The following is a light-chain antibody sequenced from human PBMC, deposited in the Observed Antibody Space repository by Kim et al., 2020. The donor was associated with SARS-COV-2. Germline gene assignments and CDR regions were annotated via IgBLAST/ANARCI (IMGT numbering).Light chain of an antibody. Sequence: VTISCTRSSGRIASNYVQWYQQRPGSSPTTVIYEDNQRPSGVPDRFSGSIDRSSNSASLTISGLKTEDEADYYCQSYDSSANWVFGGGTQLTVL. J-gene: IGLJ3*02. CDR1: SGRIASNY. CDR2: EDN. CDR3: QSYDSSANWV. V-gene: IGLV6-57*01.